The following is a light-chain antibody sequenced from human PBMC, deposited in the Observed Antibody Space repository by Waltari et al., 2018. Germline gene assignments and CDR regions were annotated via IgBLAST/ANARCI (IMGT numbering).Light chain of an antibody. V-gene: IGLV6-57*03. CDR2: EDY. Sequence: NFILTQTHSVSESPGKTVTISCTRSSGSIGSSYVTWYQQLPGSAPTTGIYEDYQRPSGVPERFSGSIDSSSNSAYVTISGLKPEDEADYYCQSYDNDNVVFGGGTRLTVL. J-gene: IGLJ3*02. CDR3: QSYDNDNVV. CDR1: SGSIGSSY.